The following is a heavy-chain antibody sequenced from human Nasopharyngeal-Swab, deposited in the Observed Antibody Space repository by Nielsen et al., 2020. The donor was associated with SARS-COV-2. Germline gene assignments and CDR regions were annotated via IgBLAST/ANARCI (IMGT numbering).Heavy chain of an antibody. CDR2: ISGSGGST. Sequence: GESLKISCAASGFTFSSYAMNWVRQAPGKGLEWVSAISGSGGSTYYADSVKGRFTISRDNSKNTLYLQMNSLRAEDTAVYYCAKATRRYSSSSSIDYWGQGTLVTVSS. CDR1: GFTFSSYA. J-gene: IGHJ4*02. V-gene: IGHV3-23*01. CDR3: AKATRRYSSSSSIDY. D-gene: IGHD6-6*01.